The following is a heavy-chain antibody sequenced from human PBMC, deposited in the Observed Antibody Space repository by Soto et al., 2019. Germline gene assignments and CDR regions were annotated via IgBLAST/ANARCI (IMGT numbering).Heavy chain of an antibody. D-gene: IGHD2-8*01. J-gene: IGHJ6*02. V-gene: IGHV1-2*04. CDR3: ARGHSTDCSNGVCSFFYNHEMDV. CDR2: INPKSGGT. Sequence: ASVKVSCKASGDIFTDYHIHWVRQAPGQGLEWLGRINPKSGGTSTAQKFQGWVTMTRDRSISTVYMELTRLRSDDTAVYFCARGHSTDCSNGVCSFFYNHEMDVWGQGTTVTVSS. CDR1: GDIFTDYH.